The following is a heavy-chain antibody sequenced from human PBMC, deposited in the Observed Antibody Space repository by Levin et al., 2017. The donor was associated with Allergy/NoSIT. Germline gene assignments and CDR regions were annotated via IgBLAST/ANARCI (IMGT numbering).Heavy chain of an antibody. D-gene: IGHD2-21*02. CDR3: VRGDYYFDH. Sequence: AGGSLRLSCAASGFNFNDYAMHWVRQTPGKGLEWVSAIAWNSGSLAYADSVKGRFTISRDNARNSLYLQMNSLRPEDTALYYCVRGDYYFDHWGQGTLVTVSS. CDR2: IAWNSGSL. J-gene: IGHJ4*02. CDR1: GFNFNDYA. V-gene: IGHV3-9*01.